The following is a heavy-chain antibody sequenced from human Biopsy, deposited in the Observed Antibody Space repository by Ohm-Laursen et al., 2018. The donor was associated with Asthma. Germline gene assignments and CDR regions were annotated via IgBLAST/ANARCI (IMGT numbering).Heavy chain of an antibody. CDR1: GASIKTDDHY. Sequence: SDTLSLTCIVSGASIKTDDHYWSWLRQPPGKGLEWFGFIHYSGSTSYNPSLKGGVTISVDTSKNQFSLKLSSVTAADTTVYYCARASVAASSNWFDPWGLGTTVTVAS. CDR3: ARASVAASSNWFDP. D-gene: IGHD6-19*01. CDR2: IHYSGST. V-gene: IGHV4-30-4*02. J-gene: IGHJ5*01.